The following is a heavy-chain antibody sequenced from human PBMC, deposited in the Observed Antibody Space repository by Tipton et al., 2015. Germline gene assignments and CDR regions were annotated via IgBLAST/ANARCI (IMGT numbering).Heavy chain of an antibody. D-gene: IGHD2-2*01. V-gene: IGHV4-61*01. Sequence: TLSLTCTVSGDSVSSGSYYWGWIRQAPGKGLEWIGYISQRDGPNYNPSLKSRVTISVDTSKTQFSLKMSSVTASDTAVYYCAAHCISTSCYYWFDPWGQGTLVTVS. J-gene: IGHJ5*02. CDR2: ISQRDGP. CDR3: AAHCISTSCYYWFDP. CDR1: GDSVSSGSYY.